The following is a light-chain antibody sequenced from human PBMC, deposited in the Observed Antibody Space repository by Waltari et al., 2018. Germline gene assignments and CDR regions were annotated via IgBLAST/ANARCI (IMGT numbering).Light chain of an antibody. Sequence: DIAMTQSPATLSLSPGESATLSCRASQSVNRNLAWYQQKPGQPPSLLIYGVSSRATGIPDRFTGSGSGMEFTLTISSLEPEDVGIYHCQQSIQWPYTFGQGTKVEIK. V-gene: IGKV3D-15*01. J-gene: IGKJ2*01. CDR2: GVS. CDR3: QQSIQWPYT. CDR1: QSVNRN.